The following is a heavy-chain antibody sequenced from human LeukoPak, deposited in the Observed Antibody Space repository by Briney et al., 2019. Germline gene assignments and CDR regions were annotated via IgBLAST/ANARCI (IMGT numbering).Heavy chain of an antibody. D-gene: IGHD2-21*02. CDR1: GYTFTSYG. J-gene: IGHJ3*02. Sequence: ASVKVSCKASGYTFTSYGISWVRQAPGQGLEWMGWISAYNGNTNYAQKLQGRVTMTTDTSTSTAYMELRSLRSDDTAVYYCASLNLAYCGGDCLSDAFDIWGQGTMVTVSS. CDR3: ASLNLAYCGGDCLSDAFDI. CDR2: ISAYNGNT. V-gene: IGHV1-18*01.